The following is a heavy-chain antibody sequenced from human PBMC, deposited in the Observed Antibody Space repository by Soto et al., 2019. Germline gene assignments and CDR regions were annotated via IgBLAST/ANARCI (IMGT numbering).Heavy chain of an antibody. Sequence: QVQLQESGPGLVKPSQTLSLTYTVSGDSMTTVGYYWTWIRQHPGQGLEWIGFISYSGSTYYSSSLKGRVAISADTSKNQFSLKLNSVTAADTAVYYCTRGDYSGQGTLVTVSS. CDR1: GDSMTTVGYY. CDR2: ISYSGST. V-gene: IGHV4-31*03. CDR3: TRGDY. J-gene: IGHJ4*02.